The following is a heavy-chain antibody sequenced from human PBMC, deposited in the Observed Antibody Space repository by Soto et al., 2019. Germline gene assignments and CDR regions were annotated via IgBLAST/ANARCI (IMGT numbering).Heavy chain of an antibody. Sequence: QVQLQESGPGLVKPSQTLSLTCTVSGGSISSGGYYWSWIRQHPGKGLEWIGYIYYSGRTYYNPSLKSRVTISVDTSKNQFSLKLSSVTAADTAVYYCARGIAARPYYYYGMDVWGQGTTVTVSS. J-gene: IGHJ6*02. CDR3: ARGIAARPYYYYGMDV. V-gene: IGHV4-31*03. D-gene: IGHD6-6*01. CDR1: GGSISSGGYY. CDR2: IYYSGRT.